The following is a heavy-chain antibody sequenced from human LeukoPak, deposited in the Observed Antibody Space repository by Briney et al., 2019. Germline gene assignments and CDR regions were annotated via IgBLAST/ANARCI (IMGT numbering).Heavy chain of an antibody. CDR2: ISTSGDRT. J-gene: IGHJ4*02. CDR1: GFTFSTYA. V-gene: IGHV3-23*01. CDR3: ARSAVGTTCCTAVDY. D-gene: IGHD1-26*01. Sequence: GGSLRLSCAASGFTFSTYAMTWVRQAPGKGLEWVSGISTSGDRTYYADSVKGRFTISRDNSKNTLYLQMNSLRAEDTAEYYCARSAVGTTCCTAVDYWGQGTLVTVSS.